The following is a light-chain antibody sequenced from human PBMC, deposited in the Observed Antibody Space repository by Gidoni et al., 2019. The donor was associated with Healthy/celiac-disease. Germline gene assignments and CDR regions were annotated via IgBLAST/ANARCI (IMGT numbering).Light chain of an antibody. CDR2: AAS. J-gene: IGKJ1*01. CDR3: QQSYSTLRT. CDR1: QSISSY. V-gene: IGKV1-39*01. Sequence: DIQMTQSPSSLSASVGDRVTITCRASQSISSYLNWYQQKPGKAPKLLIYAASSLQSGVPSRVSGSVSGTDFTLTISSLQPEDFATYYCQQSYSTLRTFGQXTKVEIK.